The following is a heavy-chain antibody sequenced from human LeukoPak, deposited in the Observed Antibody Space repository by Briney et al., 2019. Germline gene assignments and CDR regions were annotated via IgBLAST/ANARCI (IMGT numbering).Heavy chain of an antibody. V-gene: IGHV3-23*01. CDR2: ISGSAGRK. J-gene: IGHJ4*02. CDR1: GFTSSSYG. Sequence: GGSLRLSCAASGFTSSSYGMSWVRQAPGKGLEWVSGISGSAGRKHYADSVKGRFTISRDNSKNTLYLQMNSLRVEDTAIYYCAREAFYSSGWYSLFGHWGQGTLVTVSS. D-gene: IGHD6-19*01. CDR3: AREAFYSSGWYSLFGH.